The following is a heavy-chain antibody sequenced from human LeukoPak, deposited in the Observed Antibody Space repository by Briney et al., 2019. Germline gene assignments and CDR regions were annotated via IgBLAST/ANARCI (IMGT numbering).Heavy chain of an antibody. CDR2: ISAYNGNT. Sequence: ASVKVSCKASGYTFTSYGISWVRQAPGQGLEWMGWISAYNGNTNYAQKLQGRVTMTTDTSTSTAYMELRSLRSDDTALYYCARTPHSSSWYSYFDYWGQGTLVTVSS. J-gene: IGHJ4*02. V-gene: IGHV1-18*01. CDR1: GYTFTSYG. CDR3: ARTPHSSSWYSYFDY. D-gene: IGHD6-13*01.